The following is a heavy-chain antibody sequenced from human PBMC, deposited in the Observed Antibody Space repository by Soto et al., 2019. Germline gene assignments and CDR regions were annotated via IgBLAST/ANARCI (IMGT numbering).Heavy chain of an antibody. CDR3: AHRPSGWYLFDY. V-gene: IGHV2-5*01. CDR2: IYWNNDK. CDR1: GFSLSTSGVG. D-gene: IGHD6-19*01. Sequence: SGPTLVNPTQTLTLTCTFSGFSLSTSGVGVGWIRQPPGKALEWLALIYWNNDKRYSPSLKSRLTITKDTSKNQVVLTMTNMDPVDTATYYCAHRPSGWYLFDYWGQGTLVTVSS. J-gene: IGHJ4*02.